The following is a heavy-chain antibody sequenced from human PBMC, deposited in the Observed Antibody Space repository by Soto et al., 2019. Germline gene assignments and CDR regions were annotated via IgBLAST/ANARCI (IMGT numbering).Heavy chain of an antibody. Sequence: EVQLVESGGGLVQPGGSLRLSCAASGFTVSSNYMSWVRQAPGKGLEWVSVIYSGGSTYYADSVKGRFTISRHNSKNTRYLQMNSLRAEDTAVYYCARAEQDSYYYYYMDVWGKGTTVTVSS. J-gene: IGHJ6*03. CDR1: GFTVSSNY. V-gene: IGHV3-53*04. D-gene: IGHD1-26*01. CDR2: IYSGGST. CDR3: ARAEQDSYYYYYMDV.